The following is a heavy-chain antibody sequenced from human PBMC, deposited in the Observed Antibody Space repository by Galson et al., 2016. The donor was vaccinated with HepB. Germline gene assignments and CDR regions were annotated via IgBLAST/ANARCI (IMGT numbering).Heavy chain of an antibody. V-gene: IGHV3-30*18. D-gene: IGHD2-2*01. CDR2: ISYDGADK. CDR3: AKGGDSTI. Sequence: SLRLSCAASGFSFSSYGIHWVRQAPGKGLEWVGGISYDGADKHYGDSVKGRFTLTRDNSNNTPWLKMDSLSAEDTAVYYCAKGGDSTIWGQGTMVTVSS. CDR1: GFSFSSYG. J-gene: IGHJ3*02.